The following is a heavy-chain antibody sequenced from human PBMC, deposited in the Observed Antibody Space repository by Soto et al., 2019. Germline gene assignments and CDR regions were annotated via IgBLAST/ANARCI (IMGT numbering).Heavy chain of an antibody. Sequence: SETLSLTCAVSGDSMSSSDYYWGWIRQPPGKGLEWIGSIYYSGSTYYNPSLQSRVAISVDTSKNQFSLKLKSVTTADTAIYYCARRTVNIRTFYSGLKTHCFDYWGQGAPVTVSS. CDR2: IYYSGST. CDR3: ARRTVNIRTFYSGLKTHCFDY. D-gene: IGHD6-19*01. V-gene: IGHV4-39*01. CDR1: GDSMSSSDYY. J-gene: IGHJ4*02.